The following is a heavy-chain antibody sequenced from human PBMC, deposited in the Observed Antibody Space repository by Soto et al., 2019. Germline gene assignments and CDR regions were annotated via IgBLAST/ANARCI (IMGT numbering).Heavy chain of an antibody. Sequence: PGGSLRLSCAASGFTFSSYAMSWVRQAPGKGLEWVSAISGSGGSTYYADSVKGRFTISRDNSKNTLYLQMNSLRAEDTAVYYCAKDFRVSMVAAIPRPDAFDIWGQGTMVTVSS. J-gene: IGHJ3*02. D-gene: IGHD2-15*01. CDR1: GFTFSSYA. V-gene: IGHV3-23*01. CDR2: ISGSGGST. CDR3: AKDFRVSMVAAIPRPDAFDI.